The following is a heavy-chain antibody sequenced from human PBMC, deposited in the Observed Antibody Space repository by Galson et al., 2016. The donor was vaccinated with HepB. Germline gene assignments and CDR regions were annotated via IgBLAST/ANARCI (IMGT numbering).Heavy chain of an antibody. Sequence: SLRLSCAASGFTFNNYAMHWVRQAPGKGLEWVAFISYDGSNKSHADSVKGRFTISRDNSKHTLYLQMSSLSAENTAVYYCAKDIPKLKFLYGMDVWGQGTTVTVSS. J-gene: IGHJ6*02. D-gene: IGHD2-21*01. CDR2: ISYDGSNK. V-gene: IGHV3-30*18. CDR1: GFTFNNYA. CDR3: AKDIPKLKFLYGMDV.